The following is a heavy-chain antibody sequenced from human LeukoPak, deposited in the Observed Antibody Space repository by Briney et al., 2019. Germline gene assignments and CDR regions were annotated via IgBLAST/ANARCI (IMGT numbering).Heavy chain of an antibody. CDR3: ARDRRNGYNELNWFDP. J-gene: IGHJ5*02. V-gene: IGHV4-39*07. D-gene: IGHD5-24*01. CDR1: GGSISSYY. CDR2: IYYSGST. Sequence: SETLSLTCTVSGGSISSYYWGWIRQPPGKGLEWIGSIYYSGSTYYNPSLKSRVTISVDTSKNQFSLKLSSVTAADTAVYYCARDRRNGYNELNWFDPWGQGTLVTVSS.